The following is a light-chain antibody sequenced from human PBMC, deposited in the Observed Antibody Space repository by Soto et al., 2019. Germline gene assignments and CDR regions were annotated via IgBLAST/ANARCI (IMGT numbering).Light chain of an antibody. V-gene: IGLV2-14*01. CDR3: SSYTGNSTPVI. Sequence: QSALTQPASVSVSPGQSITISCTGTSSDVGGYDYVSWYQQQPGKAPKLIIYAVNNRPSGVSSRFSGSKSGNTASLTVSGLLAEDEADYYCSSYTGNSTPVIVGGGTKLTVL. CDR2: AVN. J-gene: IGLJ2*01. CDR1: SSDVGGYDY.